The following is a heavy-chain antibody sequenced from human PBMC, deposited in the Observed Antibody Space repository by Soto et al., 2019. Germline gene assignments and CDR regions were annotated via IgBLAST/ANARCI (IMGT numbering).Heavy chain of an antibody. CDR2: INSYNGDT. CDR3: ARDWNPVGPDY. D-gene: IGHD1-1*01. CDR1: GYTFTSMG. V-gene: IGHV1-18*01. Sequence: GASVKVSCKTSGYTFTSMGISWVRQAPGQGLEWMGWINSYNGDTKYGQNLQGRITMTTDTSTGTAYMELRSLTSDDSATYYCARDWNPVGPDYWGQGTLVTVS. J-gene: IGHJ4*02.